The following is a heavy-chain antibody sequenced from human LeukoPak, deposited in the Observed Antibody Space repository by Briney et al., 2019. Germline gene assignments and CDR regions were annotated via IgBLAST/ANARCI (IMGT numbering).Heavy chain of an antibody. CDR3: ARVLIGGGRSFDY. CDR1: GFTFTNYW. J-gene: IGHJ4*02. Sequence: GGSLRLSCAASGFTFTNYWMHWVRQAPGKGLVGVSRINDHGSSTTYADSVKGRFTISRDNAKNTMYLQMNSLRAEDTAVYYCARVLIGGGRSFDYWGQGTLVTVSS. V-gene: IGHV3-74*03. D-gene: IGHD2-8*01. CDR2: INDHGSST.